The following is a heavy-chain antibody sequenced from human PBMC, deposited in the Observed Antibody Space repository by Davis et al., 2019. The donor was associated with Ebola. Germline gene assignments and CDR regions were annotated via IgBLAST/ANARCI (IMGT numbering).Heavy chain of an antibody. J-gene: IGHJ4*02. CDR1: GFTFSSYG. Sequence: GGSLRLSCAASGFTFSSYGMHWVRQAPGKGLEWVAVISYDGSNKYYADSVKGRFTISRDNSKNTLYLQRNSLRAEDTAVYYCARGGWGITMIVYFDYWGQGTLVTVSS. CDR2: ISYDGSNK. V-gene: IGHV3-30*03. CDR3: ARGGWGITMIVYFDY. D-gene: IGHD3-22*01.